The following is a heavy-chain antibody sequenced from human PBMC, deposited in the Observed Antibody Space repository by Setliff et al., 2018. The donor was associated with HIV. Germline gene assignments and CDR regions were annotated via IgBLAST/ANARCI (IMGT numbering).Heavy chain of an antibody. J-gene: IGHJ6*03. V-gene: IGHV3-15*01. CDR2: IRSETDGGTT. CDR3: ATGTRVTDSYYYYYIDV. CDR1: GFTFTNAW. Sequence: PGGSLRLSCAASGFTFTNAWMNWVRQAPGKGLEWVGRIRSETDGGTTDCAAPVKDRFTISRDDSKDTLYLQINSLKTEDTAVYYCATGTRVTDSYYYYYIDVWGKGTTVTVSS. D-gene: IGHD4-17*01.